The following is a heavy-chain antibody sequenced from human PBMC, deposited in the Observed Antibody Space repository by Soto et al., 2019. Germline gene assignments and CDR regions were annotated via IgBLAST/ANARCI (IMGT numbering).Heavy chain of an antibody. CDR3: ARDLEQRLGGRWFDP. J-gene: IGHJ5*02. CDR2: IIPILGIA. CDR1: GGTFSSYT. Sequence: QVQLVQSGAEVKKPGSSVKVSCKASGGTFSSYTISWVRQAPGQGLEWMGRIIPILGIANYAQKFQGRVTITADKSTSTAYMELSSLRSEDTAVYYCARDLEQRLGGRWFDPWGQGTLVTVSS. V-gene: IGHV1-69*08. D-gene: IGHD6-25*01.